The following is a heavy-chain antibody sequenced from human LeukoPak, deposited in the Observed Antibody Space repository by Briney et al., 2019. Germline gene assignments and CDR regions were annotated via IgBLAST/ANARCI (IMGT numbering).Heavy chain of an antibody. CDR1: GFTFSSYA. D-gene: IGHD6-19*01. CDR2: ISTRSTYI. Sequence: GGSLRLSCAASGFTFSSYAMSWVRQAPGKGLEWVSSISTRSTYIYYADSVKGRFTISRDNAKNSLYLQMNTLRAEDTAVYYCARGISSSGWLVDHWGQGTLVTVSS. V-gene: IGHV3-21*01. J-gene: IGHJ4*02. CDR3: ARGISSSGWLVDH.